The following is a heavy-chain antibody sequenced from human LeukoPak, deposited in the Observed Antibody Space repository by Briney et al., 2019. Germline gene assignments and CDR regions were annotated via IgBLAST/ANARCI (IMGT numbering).Heavy chain of an antibody. J-gene: IGHJ4*02. D-gene: IGHD3-10*01. Sequence: PGGSLRLSCAASGFTFSDYYMSWIRQAPGKGLEWVSYISSSGSTIYYADSVKGRFTISRDNSKNTLYLQMNSLRAEDTAVYYCAKEYYGSGSLTYDYWGQGTLVTVSS. V-gene: IGHV3-11*01. CDR2: ISSSGSTI. CDR1: GFTFSDYY. CDR3: AKEYYGSGSLTYDY.